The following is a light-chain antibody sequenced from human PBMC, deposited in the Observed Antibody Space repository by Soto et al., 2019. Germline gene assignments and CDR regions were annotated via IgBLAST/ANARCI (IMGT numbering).Light chain of an antibody. CDR1: SSDVGSYNL. Sequence: QAVVTQPASVSGSPGQSITISCTGTSSDVGSYNLVSWYQQHPGKAPKLMIYEVSKRPSGVSNRFSGSKSGNTASLTISGLQAEDEADYYCCSYAGSAVFGGGTQLTVL. J-gene: IGLJ7*01. V-gene: IGLV2-23*02. CDR2: EVS. CDR3: CSYAGSAV.